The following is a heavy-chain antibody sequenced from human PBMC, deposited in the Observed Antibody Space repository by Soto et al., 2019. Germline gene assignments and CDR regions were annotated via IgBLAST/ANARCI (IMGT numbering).Heavy chain of an antibody. CDR1: GYTFTGYY. V-gene: IGHV1-2*04. CDR2: INPNSGGT. Sequence: ASVKVSCKASGYTFTGYYMHWVRQAPGQGLEWMGWINPNSGGTNYAQKFQGWVTMTRDTSISTAYMELSRLRSDDTAVYYCARGGEGGNRDAFDIWGQGTMVTVSS. D-gene: IGHD1-26*01. J-gene: IGHJ3*02. CDR3: ARGGEGGNRDAFDI.